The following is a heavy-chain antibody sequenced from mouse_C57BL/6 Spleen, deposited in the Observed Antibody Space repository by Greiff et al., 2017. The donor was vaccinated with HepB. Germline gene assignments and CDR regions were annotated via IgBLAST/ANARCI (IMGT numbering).Heavy chain of an antibody. CDR3: AKNEDWEGSYFDY. J-gene: IGHJ2*01. V-gene: IGHV2-5*01. D-gene: IGHD4-1*01. CDR2: IWRGGST. Sequence: VQLQQSGPGLVQPSQSLSITCTVSGFSLTRYGVHWVRQSPGKGLEWLGVIWRGGSTDYNAAFMSRLSITKDNSKSQVFFKMNSLQADDTAIYYCAKNEDWEGSYFDYWGQGTTLTVSS. CDR1: GFSLTRYG.